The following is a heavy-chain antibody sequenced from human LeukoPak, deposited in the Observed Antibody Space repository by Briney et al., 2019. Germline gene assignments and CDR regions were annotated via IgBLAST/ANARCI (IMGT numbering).Heavy chain of an antibody. V-gene: IGHV3-7*01. J-gene: IGHJ4*02. CDR1: GFTFSDFA. CDR3: ARSRYRAFDH. Sequence: GGSLRLSCEVSGFTFSDFAMSWVRQAPGKGLEWVASIKQDGTEYYVDSVRGRFTTSRDNAKNSLFLQMKSLRVEDTAVYYCARSRYRAFDHWGQGALVAVSS. CDR2: IKQDGTE. D-gene: IGHD1-14*01.